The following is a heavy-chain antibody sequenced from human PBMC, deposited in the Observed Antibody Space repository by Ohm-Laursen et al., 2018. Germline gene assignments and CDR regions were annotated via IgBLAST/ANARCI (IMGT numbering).Heavy chain of an antibody. CDR1: GFTFTNAW. Sequence: GSLRLSCSASGFTFTNAWMSWVRQAPGKGLEWVALIKSKSDGGTTHYAAPVKGRFTISREDSKNTLYLQMNSLKTEDTAVYYCAKNYFDYWGQGTLVTVSS. CDR2: IKSKSDGGTT. CDR3: AKNYFDY. V-gene: IGHV3-15*01. J-gene: IGHJ4*02.